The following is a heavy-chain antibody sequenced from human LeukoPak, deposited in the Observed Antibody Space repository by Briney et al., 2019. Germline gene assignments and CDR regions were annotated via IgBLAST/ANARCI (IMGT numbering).Heavy chain of an antibody. Sequence: GGSLRLSCAASGFTFTTYSMNWVRQAPGKGLEWVSSISSSSSYIYYADSVKGRFTISVDNAKNSLYLQMNSLRAEDTAVYYCARVAWTVTTSPCLDYWGQGTLVTVSS. CDR3: ARVAWTVTTSPCLDY. V-gene: IGHV3-21*01. CDR1: GFTFTTYS. J-gene: IGHJ4*02. CDR2: ISSSSSYI. D-gene: IGHD4-17*01.